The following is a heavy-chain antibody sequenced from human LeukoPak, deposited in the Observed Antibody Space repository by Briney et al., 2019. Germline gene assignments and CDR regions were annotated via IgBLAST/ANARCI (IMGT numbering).Heavy chain of an antibody. CDR3: AGAPTMIVVVKGWFDP. V-gene: IGHV1-2*02. CDR1: GYTFTGYY. J-gene: IGHJ5*02. Sequence: ASVKVSCKASGYTFTGYYMHWVRQAPGQGLEWMGWINPNSGGTNYAQKFQGRVTMTRDTSISTAYMELSRLRSDDTAVYYCAGAPTMIVVVKGWFDPWGQGTLVTVSS. CDR2: INPNSGGT. D-gene: IGHD3-22*01.